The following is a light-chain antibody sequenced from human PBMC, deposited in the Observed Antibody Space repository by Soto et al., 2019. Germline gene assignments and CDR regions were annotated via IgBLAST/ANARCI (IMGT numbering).Light chain of an antibody. Sequence: EIVLTQSPGTLSLSPGERATLSCRASQSVASNYLAWYQQKPGQAPWVLIYGASSRATGIPDRFSGSGSGTDFTLTISRLGPEDVAVYYCQQYGISHTFGQGTKLEIK. J-gene: IGKJ2*01. V-gene: IGKV3-20*01. CDR1: QSVASNY. CDR3: QQYGISHT. CDR2: GAS.